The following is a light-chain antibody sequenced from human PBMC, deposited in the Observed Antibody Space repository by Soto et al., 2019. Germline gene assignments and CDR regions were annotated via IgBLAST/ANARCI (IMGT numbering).Light chain of an antibody. CDR3: QQYNNWPPLT. Sequence: EIVMTQSPATLSVSPGERAILSCRASKSVDNNLAWYQQKPGQAPRLLIYGASTRATGIPARFSGSGSGTEFTLSISSLQSEDLAIYYCQQYNNWPPLTFGGGTKVEIK. CDR1: KSVDNN. V-gene: IGKV3-15*01. CDR2: GAS. J-gene: IGKJ4*01.